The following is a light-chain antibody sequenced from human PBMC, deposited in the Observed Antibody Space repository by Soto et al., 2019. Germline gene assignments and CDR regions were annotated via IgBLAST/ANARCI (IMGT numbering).Light chain of an antibody. CDR1: QSVSVN. Sequence: EIVMTQSPATLSVSPGERATLSCRASQSVSVNLAWYQQKPGQAPRLLIYGASTSATGIPARFSGSGSGTEFTLTISSLQSEDFAVYYCQQYNNWLTWTFGQGTKVEVK. J-gene: IGKJ1*01. CDR3: QQYNNWLTWT. V-gene: IGKV3-15*01. CDR2: GAS.